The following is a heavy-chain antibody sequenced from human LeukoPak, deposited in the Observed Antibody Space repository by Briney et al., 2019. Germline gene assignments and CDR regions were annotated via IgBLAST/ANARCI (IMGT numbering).Heavy chain of an antibody. Sequence: ASVKVSCKASGYTFTGYYMHWVRQAPGQGLEWMGWINPNSGGTNYAQKFQGRVTMTRDTSISTAYLQWSSLKASDTAMYYCARLRGGYCSSTSCYRYFDIWGQGTMVTVSS. CDR1: GYTFTGYY. D-gene: IGHD2-2*01. CDR2: INPNSGGT. J-gene: IGHJ3*02. V-gene: IGHV1-2*02. CDR3: ARLRGGYCSSTSCYRYFDI.